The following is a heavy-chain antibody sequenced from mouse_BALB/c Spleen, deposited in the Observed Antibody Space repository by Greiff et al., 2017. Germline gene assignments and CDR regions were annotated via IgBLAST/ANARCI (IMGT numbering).Heavy chain of an antibody. J-gene: IGHJ2*01. D-gene: IGHD2-1*01. V-gene: IGHV5-17*02. CDR2: ISSGSSTI. CDR1: GFTFSSFG. Sequence: DVKLVESGGGLVQPGGSRKLSCAASGFTFSSFGMHWVRQAPEKGLEWVAYISSGSSTIYYADTVKGRFTISRDNPKNTLFLQMTSLRSEDTAMYYCARSGGYGKPYFDYWGQGTTLTVSS. CDR3: ARSGGYGKPYFDY.